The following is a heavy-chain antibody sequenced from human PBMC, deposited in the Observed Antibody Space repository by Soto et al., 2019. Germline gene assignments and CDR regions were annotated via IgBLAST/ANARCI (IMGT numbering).Heavy chain of an antibody. J-gene: IGHJ1*01. D-gene: IGHD2-8*01. CDR1: GVTFSSYS. Sequence: GGSLRLSCAASGVTFSSYSMNWVRQAPGKGLEWVSSISSSSSYIYYADSVKGRFTISRDNAKNSLYLQMNSLRAEDTAVYYCARDHCTNGVCKYFQHWGQGTLVTVSS. V-gene: IGHV3-21*01. CDR3: ARDHCTNGVCKYFQH. CDR2: ISSSSSYI.